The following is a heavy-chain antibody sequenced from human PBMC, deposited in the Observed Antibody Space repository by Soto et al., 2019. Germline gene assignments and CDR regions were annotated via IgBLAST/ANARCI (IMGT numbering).Heavy chain of an antibody. CDR1: GGSITSSSYY. CDR3: ARHTPAIANSDH. CDR2: IYYSGSN. V-gene: IGHV4-39*01. J-gene: IGHJ4*02. D-gene: IGHD2-15*01. Sequence: QLQLQESGPGLVKPSETLSLTCTVSGGSITSSSYYWCWIRQHPGKGLEWIGSIYYSGSNSYNPSLKSRVTISVETSKHQFSLKLISVTAADTAVYSYARHTPAIANSDHWGQGALVTVSS.